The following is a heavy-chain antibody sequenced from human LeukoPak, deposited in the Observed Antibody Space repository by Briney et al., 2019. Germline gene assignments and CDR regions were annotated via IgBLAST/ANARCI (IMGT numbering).Heavy chain of an antibody. CDR3: TKSLVGVLRGFDP. CDR1: GFTFSAYW. V-gene: IGHV3-7*05. CDR2: IKQDGGEK. Sequence: GGSLRLSCAASGFTFSAYWMSWLRQAPGRGLEWVASIKQDGGEKYYVDSVMGRFTISKDNAKNSLYLQMNSLRAEETAVYYCTKSLVGVLRGFDPWGQGTLVTVSS. D-gene: IGHD2-8*01. J-gene: IGHJ5*02.